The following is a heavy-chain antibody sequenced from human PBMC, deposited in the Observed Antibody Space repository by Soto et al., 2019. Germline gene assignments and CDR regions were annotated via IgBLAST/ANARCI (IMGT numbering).Heavy chain of an antibody. D-gene: IGHD3-9*01. CDR1: GFTFSSYA. CDR2: ISGSGGST. V-gene: IGHV3-23*01. Sequence: EVQLLESGGGLVQPGGSLRLSCAASGFTFSSYAMSWVRQAPGKGLEWVSAISGSGGSTYYADSVKGRFTISRDNSKNTLYLQMNSLRAEDTAVYYCAKGHFDWLFEDSGELEHYFDYWGQGTLVTVSS. J-gene: IGHJ4*02. CDR3: AKGHFDWLFEDSGELEHYFDY.